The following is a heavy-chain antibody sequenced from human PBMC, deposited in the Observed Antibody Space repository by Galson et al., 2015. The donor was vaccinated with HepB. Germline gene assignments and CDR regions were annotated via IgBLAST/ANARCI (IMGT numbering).Heavy chain of an antibody. CDR1: GGSISSSSYY. Sequence: SETLSLTCTVSGGSISSSSYYWGWIRQPPGKGLEWIGSIYYSGSTYYNPSLKSRVTISVDTSKNQFSLKLSSVTAADTAVYYCALSPIPDSSGWYYWGQGTLVTVSS. D-gene: IGHD6-19*01. V-gene: IGHV4-39*01. CDR3: ALSPIPDSSGWYY. J-gene: IGHJ4*02. CDR2: IYYSGST.